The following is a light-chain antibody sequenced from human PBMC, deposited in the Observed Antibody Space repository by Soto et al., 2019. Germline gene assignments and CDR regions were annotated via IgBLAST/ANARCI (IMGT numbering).Light chain of an antibody. CDR2: GAS. Sequence: IVMTQYPATLSVSPGESVTLSCRASQGINRNLAWYQQKPGQAPRLLISGASTGATGIPARFSGSGSGADFTLTISSLEPEDFAVYYCQQRNIWPPVTFGQGTRLEIK. V-gene: IGKV3-15*01. CDR3: QQRNIWPPVT. CDR1: QGINRN. J-gene: IGKJ5*01.